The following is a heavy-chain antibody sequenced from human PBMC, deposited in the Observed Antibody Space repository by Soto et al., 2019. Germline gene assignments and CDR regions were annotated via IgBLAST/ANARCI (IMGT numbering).Heavy chain of an antibody. Sequence: ASVKVSCKASGYTFTTYAIHWVRQAPGQGLEWMGWINPNSGGTNYAQKFQGWVTMTRDTSISTAYMELSRLRSDDTAVYYCAREGADDYIWGSYRSYFDYWGRGTLVTVSS. CDR3: AREGADDYIWGSYRSYFDY. V-gene: IGHV1-2*04. CDR2: INPNSGGT. CDR1: GYTFTTYA. D-gene: IGHD3-16*02. J-gene: IGHJ4*02.